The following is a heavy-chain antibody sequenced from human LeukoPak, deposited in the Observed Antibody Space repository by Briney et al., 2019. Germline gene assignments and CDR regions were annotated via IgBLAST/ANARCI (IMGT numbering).Heavy chain of an antibody. D-gene: IGHD2-2*01. CDR2: ISSSSSTI. J-gene: IGHJ3*02. CDR3: ARDHKAAIPGNDAFDI. Sequence: GGSLRLSCAASGFTFSSYSMNWVRQAPGKGLEWVSYISSSSSTIYYADSVKGRFTISRDNAKNSLYLQMNSLRAEDTAVYYCARDHKAAIPGNDAFDIWGQGTMVTVSS. V-gene: IGHV3-48*04. CDR1: GFTFSSYS.